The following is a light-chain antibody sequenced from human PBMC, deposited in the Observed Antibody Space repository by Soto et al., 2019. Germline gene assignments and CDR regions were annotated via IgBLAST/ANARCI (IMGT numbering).Light chain of an antibody. CDR2: AAS. CDR1: QSISSY. V-gene: IGKV1-17*01. J-gene: IGKJ1*01. Sequence: DIHFTPAASSLSSSVGAGMNISCRASQSISSYLNWYQQKPGKAPKRLIYAASSLQSGVPSRFSGSGSGTEFTLTISSLQPEDFATYYCLQHNSYPLTCGQGTKVDIK. CDR3: LQHNSYPLT.